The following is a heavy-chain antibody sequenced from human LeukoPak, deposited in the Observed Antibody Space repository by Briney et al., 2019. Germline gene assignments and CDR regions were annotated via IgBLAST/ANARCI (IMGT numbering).Heavy chain of an antibody. CDR1: GGYISSYS. CDR3: ARLRPVAGYDAFDI. D-gene: IGHD6-19*01. V-gene: IGHV4-4*07. J-gene: IGHJ3*02. CDR2: IYNSGST. Sequence: SETLSLTCTVSGGYISSYSWSWIRQPAGKRLEWIERIYNSGSTNCNPSLKSRVTMSVDTSENQFSLKLTSVTAADTAVYYCARLRPVAGYDAFDIWGHGTMVTVSS.